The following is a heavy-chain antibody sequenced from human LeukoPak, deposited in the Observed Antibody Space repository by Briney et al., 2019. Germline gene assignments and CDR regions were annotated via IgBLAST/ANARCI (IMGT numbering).Heavy chain of an antibody. J-gene: IGHJ6*04. Sequence: ASVKLSCKASGGTFSSYAISWVRQAPGQGLEWMGGIIPIFGTANYAQKFQGRVTITADESTSTAYMELSSLRSEDTAVYYCARCRYCSSTSCLGHYYYYGMDVWGKGTTVTVSS. V-gene: IGHV1-69*01. CDR1: GGTFSSYA. CDR3: ARCRYCSSTSCLGHYYYYGMDV. CDR2: IIPIFGTA. D-gene: IGHD2-2*01.